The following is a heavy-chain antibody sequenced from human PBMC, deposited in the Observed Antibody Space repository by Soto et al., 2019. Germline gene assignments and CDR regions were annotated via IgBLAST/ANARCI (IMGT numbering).Heavy chain of an antibody. Sequence: QVHLQESGPGLVTPSGTLSLTCAVSGVSIGSPNWWTWVRQAPGKGLEWIGEMWPSGGTTYNPSLRNRVTISVANSKNHLSLTPTSVTAADTAIYYCDRCLPCSNGGRFAPWGKGALVTVSS. V-gene: IGHV4-4*02. CDR2: MWPSGGT. CDR3: DRCLPCSNGGRFAP. D-gene: IGHD2-8*01. J-gene: IGHJ5*02. CDR1: GVSIGSPNW.